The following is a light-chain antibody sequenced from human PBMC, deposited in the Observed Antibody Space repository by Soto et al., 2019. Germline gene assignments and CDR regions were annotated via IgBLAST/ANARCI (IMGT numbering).Light chain of an antibody. V-gene: IGLV1-47*01. Sequence: QSALSQPPSASGTPGQTVNIFCSGSDSNIGRNFVSWYQQIPGAAPKLLISRNTQRPSGVPARFSGSKSGTSASLAISGLRSEDEADYYCAAWDDSPSGHVVFGGGTKLIVL. CDR2: RNT. J-gene: IGLJ2*01. CDR3: AAWDDSPSGHVV. CDR1: DSNIGRNF.